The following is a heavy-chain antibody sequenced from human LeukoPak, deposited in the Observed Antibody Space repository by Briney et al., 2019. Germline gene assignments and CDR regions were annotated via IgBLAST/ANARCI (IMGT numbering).Heavy chain of an antibody. D-gene: IGHD5/OR15-5a*01. Sequence: GGSLRLSCAASAFTLSTYSMTWVRQAPGKGLEWLSYISSSSKTMYHADSVKGRFTISRDNAKNSLYLQMNSLRVEDTAVYYCARVSTVWNWFDSWGQGTLVTVSS. CDR3: ARVSTVWNWFDS. CDR2: ISSSSKTM. V-gene: IGHV3-48*01. J-gene: IGHJ5*01. CDR1: AFTLSTYS.